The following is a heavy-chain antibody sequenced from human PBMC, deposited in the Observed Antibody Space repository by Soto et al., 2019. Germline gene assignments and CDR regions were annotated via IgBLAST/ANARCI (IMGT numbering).Heavy chain of an antibody. CDR1: VFTFSSYE. CDR3: AREGARLRFLEWLPYSGMDV. CDR2: ISSSGSTI. D-gene: IGHD3-3*01. Sequence: SXRLSCASAVFTFSSYEINLFRQAPGKGLELVSYISSSGSTIYYADSVKGRFTISRDNDKNSLYLQMNSLRAEDTAVYYCAREGARLRFLEWLPYSGMDVWGQGTTVNVYS. J-gene: IGHJ6*01. V-gene: IGHV3-48*03.